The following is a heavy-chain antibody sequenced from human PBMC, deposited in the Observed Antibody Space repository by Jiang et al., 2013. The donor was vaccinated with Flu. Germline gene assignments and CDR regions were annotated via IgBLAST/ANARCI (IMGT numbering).Heavy chain of an antibody. J-gene: IGHJ4*02. Sequence: VQLVESGGGLVKPGGSLRLSCAASGFTFSTYSMNWVRQAPGKGLEWVSYISSSSSYRYYADSVKGRFTISRDNAKNSVYLQMDSLRVEDAAVYYCARDDPYSSSPGGLDYWGQGTLVAVSS. V-gene: IGHV3-21*01. CDR1: GFTFSTYS. D-gene: IGHD6-6*01. CDR3: ARDDPYSSSPGGLDY. CDR2: ISSSSSYR.